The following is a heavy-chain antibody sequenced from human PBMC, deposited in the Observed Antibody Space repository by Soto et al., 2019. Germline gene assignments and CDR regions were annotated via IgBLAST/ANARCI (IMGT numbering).Heavy chain of an antibody. V-gene: IGHV1-18*01. J-gene: IGHJ6*03. CDR2: ISAYNGNT. CDR1: GYTFTSYG. Sequence: ASVKVSCKASGYTFTSYGISWVRQAPGQGLELIGWISAYNGNTNYAQKLQGRVTMTTDTSTSTAYMELRSLRSDDTAVYYCARVSDHLYYYYYYMDVWGKGTTVTVSS. CDR3: ARVSDHLYYYYYYMDV.